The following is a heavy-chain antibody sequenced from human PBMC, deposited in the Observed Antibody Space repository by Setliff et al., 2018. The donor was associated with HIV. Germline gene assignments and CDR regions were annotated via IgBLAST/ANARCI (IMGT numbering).Heavy chain of an antibody. CDR1: GASITSHY. CDR3: ARQPLYNDYDWRSYYFDY. V-gene: IGHV4-59*08. J-gene: IGHJ4*02. Sequence: SETLSLTCTVSGASITSHYWSWIRQSPGREPEWIGSMYHTGSTYYSPSLNSRFTISVDTSKNQFSLKLRSVTAADTAVYYCARQPLYNDYDWRSYYFDYWGQGSLVTVSS. CDR2: MYHTGST. D-gene: IGHD5-12*01.